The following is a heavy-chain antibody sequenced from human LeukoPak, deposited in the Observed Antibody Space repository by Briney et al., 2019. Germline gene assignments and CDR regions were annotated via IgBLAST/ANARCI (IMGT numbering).Heavy chain of an antibody. CDR1: GFTLSAYG. V-gene: IGHV3-48*01. Sequence: GGSLRLSCAASGFTLSAYGVNWVRLAPGKGLEWVSYISGSGRNIYYADSVKGRFTISRDNAKKSLYLQMNSLRVEDTAMYYCARDGGTNWHEPIWFDFWGQGTQVTVSA. J-gene: IGHJ4*02. CDR2: ISGSGRNI. D-gene: IGHD1-1*01. CDR3: ARDGGTNWHEPIWFDF.